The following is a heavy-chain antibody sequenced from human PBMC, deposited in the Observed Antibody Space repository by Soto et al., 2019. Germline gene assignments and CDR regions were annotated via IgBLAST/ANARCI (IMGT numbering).Heavy chain of an antibody. Sequence: QVQLVQSGAEVKKPGSSVKVSCKASGGTFSSYAISWVRQAPGQGLEWMGGIIPIFATADYAQKFQGRVTITADESTSTAYMELSCLRSEDPAVYYCARSITGTVSYYYGMDVWGQGTTVTVSS. V-gene: IGHV1-69*12. CDR2: IIPIFATA. D-gene: IGHD1-20*01. CDR3: ARSITGTVSYYYGMDV. CDR1: GGTFSSYA. J-gene: IGHJ6*02.